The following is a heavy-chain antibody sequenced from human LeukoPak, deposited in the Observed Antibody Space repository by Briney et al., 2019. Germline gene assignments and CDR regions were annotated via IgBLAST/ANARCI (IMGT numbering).Heavy chain of an antibody. D-gene: IGHD3-22*01. V-gene: IGHV3-21*01. J-gene: IGHJ4*02. Sequence: GGSLRLSCAASGFTFSSYSMNWVRQAPGKGLEWVSSISSSSSYIYYADSVKGRFTISRDNAKNSLYLQMNSLRAEDTAVYYCALSSGYYSGYFDYWGQGTLVTASS. CDR1: GFTFSSYS. CDR2: ISSSSSYI. CDR3: ALSSGYYSGYFDY.